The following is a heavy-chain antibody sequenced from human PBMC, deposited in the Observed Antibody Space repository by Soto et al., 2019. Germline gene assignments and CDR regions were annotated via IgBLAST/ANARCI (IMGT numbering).Heavy chain of an antibody. CDR2: IYYSGST. D-gene: IGHD2-15*01. CDR3: ARGCSGGSCYFDDAFDI. J-gene: IGHJ3*02. V-gene: IGHV4-31*03. Sequence: SETLSLTCTVSGGSISSGGYYWSWIRQHPGKGLEWIGYIYYSGSTYYNPSLKSRVTISVDTSKNQFSLKLSSVTAADTAVYYCARGCSGGSCYFDDAFDIWGQGTMVTVSS. CDR1: GGSISSGGYY.